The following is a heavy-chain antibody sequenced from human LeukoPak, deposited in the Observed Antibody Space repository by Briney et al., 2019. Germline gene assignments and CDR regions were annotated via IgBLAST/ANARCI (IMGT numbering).Heavy chain of an antibody. V-gene: IGHV3-43*01. J-gene: IGHJ4*02. CDR1: GFTFGDYT. Sequence: GGSLRLSCAASGFTFGDYTMHWVRQAPGKGLEWVSLISWDGGSTYYADSVKGRFTISRDNSKNSLYLQMNSLRTEDTALYYCAKASVGATRERGPYYFDYWGQGTLVTVSS. D-gene: IGHD1-26*01. CDR3: AKASVGATRERGPYYFDY. CDR2: ISWDGGST.